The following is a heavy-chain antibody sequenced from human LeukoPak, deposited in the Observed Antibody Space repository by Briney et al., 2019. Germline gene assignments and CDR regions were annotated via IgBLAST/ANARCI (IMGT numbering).Heavy chain of an antibody. CDR2: VSFDESKK. CDR1: GFIFSNYA. V-gene: IGHV3-30*18. D-gene: IGHD3-10*01. Sequence: PGGSLRLSCVASGFIFSNYAMHWVRQAPGQGLEWVAVVSFDESKKQYADSVKGRVTISKDNSKNALFLQMNSLKPEDTAVYYCAKDRGGGGSETYYSQWVDPWGQGTLVTVSS. CDR3: AKDRGGGGSETYYSQWVDP. J-gene: IGHJ5*02.